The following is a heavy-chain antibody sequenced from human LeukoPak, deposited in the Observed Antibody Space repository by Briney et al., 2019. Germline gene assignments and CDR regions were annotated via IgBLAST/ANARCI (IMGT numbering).Heavy chain of an antibody. J-gene: IGHJ5*02. D-gene: IGHD2-21*02. CDR1: GYTFTGYY. CDR2: INPNSGGT. CDR3: ARAGERMTATPRWFDP. V-gene: IGHV1-2*02. Sequence: ASVKLSCKASGYTFTGYYMQWVRQAPGQGLEWMGWINPNSGGTNYAQKFQGRVTMTRDTSISTAYMELSRLRSDDTAVYFCARAGERMTATPRWFDPWGPGTPVTVSS.